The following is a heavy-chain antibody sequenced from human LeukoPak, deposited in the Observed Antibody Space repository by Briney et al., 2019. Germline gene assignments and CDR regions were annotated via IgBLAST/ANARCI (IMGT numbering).Heavy chain of an antibody. CDR3: AKDEGRVTTLAFDI. J-gene: IGHJ3*02. Sequence: GGSLRLSCAASGFTVSSNYMSWVRQAPGKGLEWVSVIYSGGSTYYADSVKGRFTISRDNSKNTLYLQMNSLRAEDTAVYYCAKDEGRVTTLAFDIWGQGTMVTVSS. V-gene: IGHV3-53*01. CDR2: IYSGGST. D-gene: IGHD4-17*01. CDR1: GFTVSSNY.